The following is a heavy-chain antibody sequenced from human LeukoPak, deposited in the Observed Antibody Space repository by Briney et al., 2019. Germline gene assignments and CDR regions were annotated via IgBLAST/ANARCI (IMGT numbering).Heavy chain of an antibody. V-gene: IGHV1-2*02. Sequence: ASVKVSCKASGYTFTGLYIHWVRQAPGQGLEWMGWINPNSGGTNYAQKFQGRVTMTRDTSISTAYMELSRLRSDDTAVYYCARDRQDTAMVTFNYWGQGTLVTVSS. CDR1: GYTFTGLY. D-gene: IGHD5-18*01. CDR3: ARDRQDTAMVTFNY. CDR2: INPNSGGT. J-gene: IGHJ4*02.